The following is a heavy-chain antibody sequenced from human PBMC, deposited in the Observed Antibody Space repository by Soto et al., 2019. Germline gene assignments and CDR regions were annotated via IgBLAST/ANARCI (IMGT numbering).Heavy chain of an antibody. CDR3: AVAMVREILIFESSGMHV. CDR2: IIPNFDTP. D-gene: IGHD3-10*01. Sequence: QVQLVQSGAEVKKPGSSVKVSCKTSGGSFNNYAVSWVRQAPGQGLEWMGGIIPNFDTPNYAQKFQDRVTIISHESTSTVYMELRSLRSNDTAVYYCAVAMVREILIFESSGMHVWGQGPTVIVSS. V-gene: IGHV1-69*01. CDR1: GGSFNNYA. J-gene: IGHJ6*02.